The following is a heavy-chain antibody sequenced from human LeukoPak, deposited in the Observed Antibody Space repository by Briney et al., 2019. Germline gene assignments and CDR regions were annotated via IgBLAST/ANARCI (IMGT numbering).Heavy chain of an antibody. Sequence: SETLSLTCTVSGGSISSSSYYWGWIRQPPGKGLEWIGSIYYSGSTYYNPSLKSRVTISVDTSKNQFSLKLSSVTAADTAVYYCARDYGDYYFDYWGQGTLVTVSS. V-gene: IGHV4-39*07. CDR2: IYYSGST. CDR3: ARDYGDYYFDY. CDR1: GGSISSSSYY. J-gene: IGHJ4*02. D-gene: IGHD4-17*01.